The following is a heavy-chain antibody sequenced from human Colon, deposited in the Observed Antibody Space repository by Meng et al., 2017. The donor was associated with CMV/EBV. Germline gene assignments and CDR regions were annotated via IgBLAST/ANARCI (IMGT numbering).Heavy chain of an antibody. CDR1: GFIFDDYS. J-gene: IGHJ4*02. V-gene: IGHV3-43*01. CDR3: TKDVITRLYGPFDS. CDR2: ISWDGSNT. D-gene: IGHD2-8*01. Sequence: GGSLRLSCAASGFIFDDYSLHWVRQVPGKGLEWVSLISWDGSNTYYADAVKGRFTISRDNSKSTLYLQMNSLTTEDTAFYYCTKDVITRLYGPFDSWGQGTLVTVSS.